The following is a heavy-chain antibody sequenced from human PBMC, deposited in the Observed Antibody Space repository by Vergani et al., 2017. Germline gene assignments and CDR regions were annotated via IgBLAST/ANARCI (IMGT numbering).Heavy chain of an antibody. V-gene: IGHV4-59*01. CDR1: GGSISSYY. CDR3: ARGNPDGRQVDY. CDR2: IYYSGST. D-gene: IGHD1-14*01. Sequence: QVQLQESGPGLVKPSETLSLTCTVSGGSISSYYWSWIRQPPGKGLEWIGYIYYSGSTNYNPSLKSRVTISVDTSKNQFSLKLSSVTAADTAVYYCARGNPDGRQVDYWGQGTLVTVSS. J-gene: IGHJ4*02.